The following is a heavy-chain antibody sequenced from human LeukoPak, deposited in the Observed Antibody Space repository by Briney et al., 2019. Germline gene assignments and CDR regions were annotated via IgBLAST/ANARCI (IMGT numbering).Heavy chain of an antibody. J-gene: IGHJ4*02. Sequence: ASVKVSCKASGYTFTGYYMHWVRQAPGQGLEWMGWVNPNSGGTNYAQKFQGRVTMTRDTSISTAYMELSRLRSDDTAVDYCARTAGYYDSSGCYWGQGTLVTVSS. CDR2: VNPNSGGT. V-gene: IGHV1-2*02. CDR3: ARTAGYYDSSGCY. D-gene: IGHD3-22*01. CDR1: GYTFTGYY.